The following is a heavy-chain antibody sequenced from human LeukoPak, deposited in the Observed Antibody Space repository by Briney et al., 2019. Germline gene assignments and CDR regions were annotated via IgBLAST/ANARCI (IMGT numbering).Heavy chain of an antibody. CDR2: IYDSGSP. V-gene: IGHV4-59*01. Sequence: KPSETLSLTCTVSGTSISSYYWNWIRQPPGKGLEWIGYIYDSGSPNYNPSLKSRVAISVDTSKNQFSLKLSSVTAADTAVYYCARASFHDAFDIWGQGTMVTVSS. D-gene: IGHD1-26*01. J-gene: IGHJ3*02. CDR3: ARASFHDAFDI. CDR1: GTSISSYY.